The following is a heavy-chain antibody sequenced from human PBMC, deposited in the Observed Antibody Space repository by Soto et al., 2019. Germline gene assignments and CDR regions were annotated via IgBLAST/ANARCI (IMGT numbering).Heavy chain of an antibody. D-gene: IGHD2-2*01. J-gene: IGHJ6*02. CDR3: ARDPYRGFTTSPLYGMDV. CDR2: ISRDGSDK. Sequence: QVHLMESGGGVVQPGRSLRLSCAASGFTFNSHARIWVRQAPGKGLEWVTIISRDGSDKYYAESVKGRFTISRDNSRDTVYLQLDSLRAEDTAIYYCARDPYRGFTTSPLYGMDVWGQGTTVTVSS. V-gene: IGHV3-30-3*01. CDR1: GFTFNSHA.